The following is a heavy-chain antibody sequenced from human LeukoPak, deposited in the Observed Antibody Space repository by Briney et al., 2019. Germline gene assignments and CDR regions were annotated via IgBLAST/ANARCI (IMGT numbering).Heavy chain of an antibody. V-gene: IGHV1-2*02. J-gene: IGHJ4*02. CDR2: INPNSGGT. CDR1: GYTFTCYY. D-gene: IGHD3-16*01. CDR3: ARDLRPVMEYYFDY. Sequence: ASVKASCKASGYTFTCYYMHWVRQAPGQGLEWMGWINPNSGGTNYAQKFQGRVTMTRDTSISTAYMELSRLRSDDTAVYYCARDLRPVMEYYFDYWGQGTLVTVSS.